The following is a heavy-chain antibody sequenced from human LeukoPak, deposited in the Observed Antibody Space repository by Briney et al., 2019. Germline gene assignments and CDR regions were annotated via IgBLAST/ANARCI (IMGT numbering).Heavy chain of an antibody. CDR1: GGSISSSSYS. V-gene: IGHV4-30-2*01. CDR2: IYHSGST. CDR3: ARDWQRAFDI. J-gene: IGHJ3*02. Sequence: SETLSLTCTVSGGSISSSSYSWSWIRQPPGKGLEWIGYIYHSGSTYYNPSLKSRVTISVDRSKNQFSLKLSSVTAADTAVYYCARDWQRAFDIWGQGTMVTVSS.